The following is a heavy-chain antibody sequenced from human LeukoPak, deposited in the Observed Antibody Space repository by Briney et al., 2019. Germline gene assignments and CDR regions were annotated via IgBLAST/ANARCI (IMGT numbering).Heavy chain of an antibody. D-gene: IGHD1-7*01. CDR3: AGARTGTTPHYYYYYYMDV. V-gene: IGHV4-61*02. CDR2: IYTSGST. CDR1: GGSISSGSYY. J-gene: IGHJ6*03. Sequence: SQTLSLTCTVSGGSISSGSYYWSWIRQPAGKGLEWIGRIYTSGSTNYNPSLESRVTISVDTSKNQFSLKLSSVTAADTAVYYCAGARTGTTPHYYYYYYMDVWGKGTTVTVSS.